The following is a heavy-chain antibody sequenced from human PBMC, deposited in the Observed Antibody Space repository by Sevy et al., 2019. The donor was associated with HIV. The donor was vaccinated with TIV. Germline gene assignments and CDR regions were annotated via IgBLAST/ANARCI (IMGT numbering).Heavy chain of an antibody. CDR2: IYYSVNT. CDR3: AARRGYYGLDV. J-gene: IGHJ6*02. D-gene: IGHD3-10*01. Sequence: SETLSLTCTVSGGSITSSSHYWGWIRQPPGKGLECIGAIYYSVNTFPNPSLESRVTISIDTSKNQFSLKLTSVTAADTAVYYCAARRGYYGLDVWGQGTTVTVSS. CDR1: GGSITSSSHY. V-gene: IGHV4-39*01.